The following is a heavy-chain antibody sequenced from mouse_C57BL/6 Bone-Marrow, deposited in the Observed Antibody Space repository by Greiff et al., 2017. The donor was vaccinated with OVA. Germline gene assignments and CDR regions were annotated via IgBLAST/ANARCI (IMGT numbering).Heavy chain of an antibody. Sequence: SGAELVRPGASVKLSCTASGFNIKDDYMHWVKQRPEQGLEWIGWIDPENGDTEYASKFQGKATITADTSSNTAYLQLSSLTSEDTAVYYCTEGWYFDVWGTGTTVTVSS. CDR2: IDPENGDT. CDR1: GFNIKDDY. CDR3: TEGWYFDV. V-gene: IGHV14-4*01. J-gene: IGHJ1*03.